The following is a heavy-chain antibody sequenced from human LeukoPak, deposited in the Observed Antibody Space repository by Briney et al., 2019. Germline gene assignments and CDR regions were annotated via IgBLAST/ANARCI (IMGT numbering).Heavy chain of an antibody. CDR2: ISYDGSNK. Sequence: PGRSLRLSCAASGFTFSSYAMHWVRQAPGKGLEWVAVISYDGSNKYYADSVKGRFTISRDNSKNTLYLQMNSLRAEDTAVYYCARDWRIGRIVGAFDFDYWGQGTLVTVSS. CDR3: ARDWRIGRIVGAFDFDY. CDR1: GFTFSSYA. V-gene: IGHV3-30-3*01. D-gene: IGHD1-26*01. J-gene: IGHJ4*02.